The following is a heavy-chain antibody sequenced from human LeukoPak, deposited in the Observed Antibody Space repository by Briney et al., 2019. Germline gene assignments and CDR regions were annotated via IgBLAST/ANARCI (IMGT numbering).Heavy chain of an antibody. CDR3: ARSPPYYDFWSGYYRSNWFDP. D-gene: IGHD3-3*01. Sequence: ASVKVSCKASGYTFTSYDINWVRQATGQGLEWMGWMNPNSGNTGYAQKFQGRVTMTRNTSISTAYMELSSLRSVDTAVYYCARSPPYYDFWSGYYRSNWFDPWGQGTLVTVSS. CDR1: GYTFTSYD. CDR2: MNPNSGNT. J-gene: IGHJ5*02. V-gene: IGHV1-8*01.